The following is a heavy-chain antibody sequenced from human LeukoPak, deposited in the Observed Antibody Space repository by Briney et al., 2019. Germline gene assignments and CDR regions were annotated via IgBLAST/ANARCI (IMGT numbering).Heavy chain of an antibody. Sequence: HAGGSLRLSCAASGFTFSSYSMNWVRQAPGKGLEWVSAISGSGGGTYYADSVKGRFTISRDNSKNTLYLQMNSLRAEDTAVYYCAKGGGSHWAIFDYWGQGTLVTVSS. CDR1: GFTFSSYS. V-gene: IGHV3-23*01. CDR2: ISGSGGGT. J-gene: IGHJ4*02. CDR3: AKGGGSHWAIFDY. D-gene: IGHD1-26*01.